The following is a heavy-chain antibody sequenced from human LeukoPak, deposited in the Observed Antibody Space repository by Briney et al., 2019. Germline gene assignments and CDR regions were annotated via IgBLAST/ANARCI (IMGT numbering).Heavy chain of an antibody. Sequence: PGGSLRLSCAGSGYTFSSYWMHWVRQAPGKGLEWVAFISYDGNNKYYTDSVKGRFTISRDNSKKTVHLQMNSLRTEDTAMYYCAQARGYSFDYWGQGTLVTVSS. J-gene: IGHJ4*02. V-gene: IGHV3-30*02. CDR3: AQARGYSFDY. CDR2: ISYDGNNK. CDR1: GYTFSSYW. D-gene: IGHD5-18*01.